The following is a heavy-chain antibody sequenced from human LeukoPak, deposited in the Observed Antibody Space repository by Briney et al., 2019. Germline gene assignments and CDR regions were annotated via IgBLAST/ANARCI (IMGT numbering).Heavy chain of an antibody. CDR1: GGSFSGYY. CDR3: ARAEDIVVVVAATREYYFDY. CDR2: INHSGST. Sequence: SETLSLTCAVYGGSFSGYYWSWIRQPPGKGLEWIGEINHSGSTNYNPSLKSRVTISLDTSKNQFSLKLSSVTAADTAVYYCARAEDIVVVVAATREYYFDYWGQGTLVTVSS. V-gene: IGHV4-34*01. D-gene: IGHD2-15*01. J-gene: IGHJ4*02.